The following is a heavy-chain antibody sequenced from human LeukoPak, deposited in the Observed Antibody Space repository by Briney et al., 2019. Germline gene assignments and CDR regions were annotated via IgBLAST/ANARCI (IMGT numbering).Heavy chain of an antibody. D-gene: IGHD3-22*01. CDR2: ISGSGGST. J-gene: IGHJ6*02. CDR3: ARDEPVGYYDSSGYYRRYYYGMDV. CDR1: GFTFSSYA. V-gene: IGHV3-23*01. Sequence: PGGSLRLSCAASGFTFSSYAMSWVRQAPGKGLEWVSAISGSGGSTYYADSVKGRFTISRDNAKNSLYLQMNSLRAEDTAVYYCARDEPVGYYDSSGYYRRYYYGMDVWGQGTTVTVSS.